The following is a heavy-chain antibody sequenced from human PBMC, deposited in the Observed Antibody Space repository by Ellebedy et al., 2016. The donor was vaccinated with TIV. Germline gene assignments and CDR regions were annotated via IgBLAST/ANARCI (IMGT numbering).Heavy chain of an antibody. Sequence: GGSLRLSCAASGFTFRSYWMTWVRQAPGKGLEWVPKINQVGSAKFSVDSVNGRFTVARDNAKNSLYLHLNSLRAEDPAMYYCATDGSYGDYLSPTHAFVIWGQGTMVTVSS. D-gene: IGHD4-17*01. J-gene: IGHJ3*02. V-gene: IGHV3-7*01. CDR3: ATDGSYGDYLSPTHAFVI. CDR1: GFTFRSYW. CDR2: INQVGSAK.